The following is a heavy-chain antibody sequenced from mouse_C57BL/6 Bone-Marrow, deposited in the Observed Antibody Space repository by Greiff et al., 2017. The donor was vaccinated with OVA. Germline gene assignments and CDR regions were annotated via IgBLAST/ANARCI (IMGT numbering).Heavy chain of an antibody. D-gene: IGHD2-4*01. CDR2: IHPNSGST. CDR1: GYTFTSYW. V-gene: IGHV1-64*01. CDR3: ARLYDYDRDYDAMDY. J-gene: IGHJ4*01. Sequence: VQLQQPGAELVKPGASVKLSCKASGYTFTSYWMHWVKQRPGQGLEWIGMIHPNSGSTNYNEKFKSKATLTVDKSSSTAYMQLSSLTSEDSAVYYWARLYDYDRDYDAMDYWGQGTAVTVS.